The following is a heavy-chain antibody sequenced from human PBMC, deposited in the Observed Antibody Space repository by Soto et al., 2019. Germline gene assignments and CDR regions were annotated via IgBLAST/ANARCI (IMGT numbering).Heavy chain of an antibody. CDR1: GGSISSSRLN. V-gene: IGHV4-39*01. D-gene: IGHD6-6*01. Sequence: PSETLSLTCAVSGGSISSSRLNWAWIRQPPGKELEWIATFNPSGSTNYNPSLKSRVTISVATSKNQFSLKLSSVTAADTAVYYCARVLAARASRDFDYWGQGTLVTVSS. J-gene: IGHJ4*02. CDR3: ARVLAARASRDFDY. CDR2: FNPSGST.